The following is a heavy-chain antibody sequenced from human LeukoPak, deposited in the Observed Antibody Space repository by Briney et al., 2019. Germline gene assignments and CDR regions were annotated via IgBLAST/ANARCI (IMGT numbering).Heavy chain of an antibody. Sequence: GGSLRLSCAASGFSFNSYAMSWVRQAPGKGLEWVAVIWYDGSNKYYADSVKGRFTISRDNSKNTLYLQMNSLRAEDTAVYYCARDRSCSGGSCYPNFDYWGQGTLVTVSS. CDR2: IWYDGSNK. J-gene: IGHJ4*02. D-gene: IGHD2-15*01. V-gene: IGHV3-33*08. CDR3: ARDRSCSGGSCYPNFDY. CDR1: GFSFNSYA.